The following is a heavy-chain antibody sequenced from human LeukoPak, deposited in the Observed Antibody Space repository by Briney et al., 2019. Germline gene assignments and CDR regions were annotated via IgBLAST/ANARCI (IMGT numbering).Heavy chain of an antibody. Sequence: GASVKVSCKASGYTFTGYYMHWVRQAPGQGLQWMGWINPNSGGTNYAQKFQGRVTMTRDTSISTAYMELSSLRSDDTAVYYCARAFYDILTGYATPIGYWGQGTLVTVSS. CDR2: INPNSGGT. V-gene: IGHV1-2*02. CDR1: GYTFTGYY. CDR3: ARAFYDILTGYATPIGY. D-gene: IGHD3-9*01. J-gene: IGHJ4*02.